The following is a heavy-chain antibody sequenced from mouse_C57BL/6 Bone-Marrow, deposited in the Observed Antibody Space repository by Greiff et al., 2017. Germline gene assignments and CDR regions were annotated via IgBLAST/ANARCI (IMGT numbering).Heavy chain of an antibody. CDR1: GFNIKNTY. CDR2: IDPANGNT. V-gene: IGHV14-3*01. J-gene: IGHJ3*01. CDR3: ARPIYDGYLFAY. D-gene: IGHD2-3*01. Sequence: VTLKESVAELVRPGASVKLSCTASGFNIKNTYMHWVKQRPEQGLEWIGRIDPANGNTKYAPKFQGKATITADTSSNTAYLQLSSLTSEDTAIYYCARPIYDGYLFAYWGQGTLVTVSA.